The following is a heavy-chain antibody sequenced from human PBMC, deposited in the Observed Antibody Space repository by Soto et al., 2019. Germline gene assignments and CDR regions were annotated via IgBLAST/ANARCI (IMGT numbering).Heavy chain of an antibody. CDR2: IIPIFGTA. D-gene: IGHD2-21*02. J-gene: IGHJ4*02. CDR1: GGTFSSYA. Sequence: SVKVSCKASGGTFSSYAISWVRQAPGQGLEWMGGIIPIFGTANYAQKFQGRVTITADESTSTAYMELSSLRSEDTAVYYCATAPSSYCGGDCYYRYFDYWGQGTLVTVSS. CDR3: ATAPSSYCGGDCYYRYFDY. V-gene: IGHV1-69*13.